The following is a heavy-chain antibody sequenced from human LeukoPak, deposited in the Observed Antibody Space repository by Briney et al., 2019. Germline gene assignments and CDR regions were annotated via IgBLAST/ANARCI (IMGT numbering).Heavy chain of an antibody. Sequence: PSQTLSLTCTVSDGSLTTDDYFWSWIRQPPGKGLEWIGYISHRGRTYSNPSLESRLTMSVDRSQNQFFLKLSSVTAADTAVYYCARVNQEDYYDSSGYYSPFDFWGQGTLVTVSS. CDR2: ISHRGRT. V-gene: IGHV4-30-2*01. D-gene: IGHD3-22*01. J-gene: IGHJ4*02. CDR1: DGSLTTDDYF. CDR3: ARVNQEDYYDSSGYYSPFDF.